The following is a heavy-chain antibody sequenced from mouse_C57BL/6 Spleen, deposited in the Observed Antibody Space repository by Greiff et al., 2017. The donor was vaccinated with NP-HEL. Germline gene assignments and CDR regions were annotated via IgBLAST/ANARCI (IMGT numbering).Heavy chain of an antibody. J-gene: IGHJ3*01. V-gene: IGHV1-66*01. CDR1: GYSFTSYY. CDR2: IYPGSGNT. D-gene: IGHD1-1*01. Sequence: VQLQQSGPELVKPGASVKISCKASGYSFTSYYIHWVKQRPGQGLEWIGWIYPGSGNTKYNEKFKGKATLTADTSSSTAYMQLSSLTSEDSAVYYCARLEDYYGSSWFAYWGQGTLVTVSA. CDR3: ARLEDYYGSSWFAY.